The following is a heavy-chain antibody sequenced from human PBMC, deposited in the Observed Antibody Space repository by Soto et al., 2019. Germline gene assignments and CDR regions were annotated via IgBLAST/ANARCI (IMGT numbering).Heavy chain of an antibody. Sequence: GASVKVSCKASGYTFSNFGIKWVLQAPGQGLELLGWITPYNGHANYAQKYQDRLTVTTDTSTNTAYLELRSLRSDDTAVYFCARARLYSGAYHDYWGQGTMVTVSS. D-gene: IGHD1-26*01. CDR1: GYTFSNFG. CDR2: ITPYNGHA. V-gene: IGHV1-18*04. CDR3: ARARLYSGAYHDY. J-gene: IGHJ4*02.